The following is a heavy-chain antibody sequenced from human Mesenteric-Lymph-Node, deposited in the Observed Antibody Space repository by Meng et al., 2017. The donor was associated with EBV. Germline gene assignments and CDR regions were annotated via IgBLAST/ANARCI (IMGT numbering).Heavy chain of an antibody. J-gene: IGHJ4*02. V-gene: IGHV3-74*01. CDR3: ARDMVDY. CDR1: GFSYSSYW. D-gene: IGHD2-8*01. CDR2: IRSDATIT. Sequence: GRLGESGGVLVKTGGSLSLYCAASGFSYSSYWTPGVRQAPGKWLMWRERIRSDATITNYADSVKGRFTISRDNTKNTLFLQMNSLRVEDMAMYYCARDMVDYWGQGTLVTVFS.